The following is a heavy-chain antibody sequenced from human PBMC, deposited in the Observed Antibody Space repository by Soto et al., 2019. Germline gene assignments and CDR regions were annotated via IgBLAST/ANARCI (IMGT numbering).Heavy chain of an antibody. Sequence: GGSLRLSCAASGFTFSSYAMHWVRQAPGKGLEWVAVISYDGSNKYYADSVKGRFTISRDNSKNTLYLQMNSLRAEDTAVYYCARVARYQLLYYYYYYGMDVWGQGTTVTVSS. V-gene: IGHV3-30-3*01. CDR2: ISYDGSNK. J-gene: IGHJ6*02. CDR1: GFTFSSYA. CDR3: ARVARYQLLYYYYYYGMDV. D-gene: IGHD2-2*01.